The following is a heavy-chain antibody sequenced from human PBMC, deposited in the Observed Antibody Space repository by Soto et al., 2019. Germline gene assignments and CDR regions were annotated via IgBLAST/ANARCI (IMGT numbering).Heavy chain of an antibody. V-gene: IGHV2-5*02. CDR3: AHMDTAMVIFDY. J-gene: IGHJ4*02. CDR2: IYWDDDK. D-gene: IGHD5-18*01. CDR1: GFSLITSGVG. Sequence: QITLKESGPTLVKPTQTLTLTCTFSGFSLITSGVGVGWIRQPPGKALEWLALIYWDDDKRYSPSLKSRLTITKDTSKNQVVLTMTNMDPVDTATYYGAHMDTAMVIFDYWGQGTLVTVSS.